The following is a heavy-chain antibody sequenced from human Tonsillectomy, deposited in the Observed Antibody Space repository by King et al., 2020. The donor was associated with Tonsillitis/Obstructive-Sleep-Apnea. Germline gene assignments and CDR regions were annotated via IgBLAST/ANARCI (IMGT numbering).Heavy chain of an antibody. CDR3: ARGRRYYDFWSGSAYYYYYYMDV. V-gene: IGHV4-34*01. D-gene: IGHD3-3*01. J-gene: IGHJ6*03. CDR2: INHSGST. Sequence: VQLQQWGAGLLKPSETLSLTCAVYGGSFSGYYWSWIRQPPGKGLEWIGEINHSGSTNYNPSLKSRVTISVDTSKNQFSLKLSSVTAADTAVYYCARGRRYYDFWSGSAYYYYYYMDVWGKGTTVTVSS. CDR1: GGSFSGYY.